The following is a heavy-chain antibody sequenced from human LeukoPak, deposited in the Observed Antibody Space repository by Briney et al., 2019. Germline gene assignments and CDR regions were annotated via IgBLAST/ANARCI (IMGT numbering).Heavy chain of an antibody. CDR3: ARPPYGGYGEDFDY. J-gene: IGHJ4*02. CDR1: GYTFTGYY. Sequence: GASVKVSCKASGYTFTGYYMHWVRQAPGQGLEWMGWINPNSGGTNYAQKFQGRVTMTRDTSISTAYMELSRLRSDDTAVYYCARPPYGGYGEDFDYWGQGTLVTVPS. V-gene: IGHV1-2*02. CDR2: INPNSGGT. D-gene: IGHD5-12*01.